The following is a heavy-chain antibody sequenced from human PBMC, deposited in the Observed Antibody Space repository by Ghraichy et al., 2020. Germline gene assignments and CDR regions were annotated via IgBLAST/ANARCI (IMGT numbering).Heavy chain of an antibody. CDR3: AKDPALEGTSWFYFDS. V-gene: IGHV3-23*01. J-gene: IGHJ4*02. D-gene: IGHD2-2*01. CDR1: GFTFSTYT. CDR2: GSRTAIST. Sequence: GGSLRLSCAASGFTFSTYTLGWVRQAPGKGLEWVSAGSRTAISTTYADSVKGRFTISRDNSKNTLYLQMNSLRGEDSAMYYCAKDPALEGTSWFYFDSWGQGTLVTVSS.